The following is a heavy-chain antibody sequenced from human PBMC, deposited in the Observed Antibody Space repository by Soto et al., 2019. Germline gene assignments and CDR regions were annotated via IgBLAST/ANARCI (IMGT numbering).Heavy chain of an antibody. CDR1: GFTFSSYA. V-gene: IGHV3-23*01. CDR3: AKEGPLSGSHSTDY. Sequence: GGSLRLSCAASGFTFSSYAMSWVRQAPGKGLEWVSAISGGGGSTYYADSVKGRFTISRDNSKNTLYLQMNSLRAEDTTVYYCAKEGPLSGSHSTDYWGQGTLVTVSS. J-gene: IGHJ4*02. D-gene: IGHD1-26*01. CDR2: ISGGGGST.